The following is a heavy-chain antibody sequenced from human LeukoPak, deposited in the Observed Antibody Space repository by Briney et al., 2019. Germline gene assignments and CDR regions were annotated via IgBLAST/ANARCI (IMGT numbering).Heavy chain of an antibody. V-gene: IGHV3-30*02. CDR3: AGTYYDILTGPQNWLDP. D-gene: IGHD3-9*01. J-gene: IGHJ5*02. CDR2: IRYDGSNK. CDR1: GFTFSSYG. Sequence: PGKSLRLPCAASGFTFSSYGMHWVRQAPGKGLEWVAFIRYDGSNKYYADSVKGRFTMSRDNSKNTLYLQMNSLRAEDTGVYYCAGTYYDILTGPQNWLDPWGQGTLVTVSS.